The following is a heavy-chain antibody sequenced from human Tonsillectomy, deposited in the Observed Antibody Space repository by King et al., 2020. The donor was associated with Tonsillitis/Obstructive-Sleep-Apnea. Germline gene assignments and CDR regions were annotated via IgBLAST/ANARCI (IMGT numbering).Heavy chain of an antibody. D-gene: IGHD4-23*01. V-gene: IGHV1-8*01. CDR1: GYTFTSYD. CDR3: ARGGMTTVVTPNGMAV. CDR2: MNPNSGNT. Sequence: QLVQSGAEVKKPGASVKVSCKTSGYTFTSYDINWVRQATGQGLEWMGWMNPNSGNTGYAQKFQGRVTMTRNTSISTAYMELSSLRSEDTAVYYCARGGMTTVVTPNGMAVWGQGTTVTVSS. J-gene: IGHJ6*02.